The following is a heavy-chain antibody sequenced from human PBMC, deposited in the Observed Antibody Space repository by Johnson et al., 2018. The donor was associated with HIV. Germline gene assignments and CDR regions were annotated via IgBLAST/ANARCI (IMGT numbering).Heavy chain of an antibody. J-gene: IGHJ3*02. CDR2: ISYDGTNK. CDR1: GFTFNSYA. V-gene: IGHV3-30*04. D-gene: IGHD3-22*01. CDR3: ARDATYYYDSSGYDDAFDI. Sequence: QVRLVESGGGVVQPGRSLRLSCVASGFTFNSYAMHWVRQAPGKGLEWVAIISYDGTNKYYADSVKGRFTISRDNSKNTLYLQMNSLRAEDTAVYYCARDATYYYDSSGYDDAFDIWGQGTMVTVSS.